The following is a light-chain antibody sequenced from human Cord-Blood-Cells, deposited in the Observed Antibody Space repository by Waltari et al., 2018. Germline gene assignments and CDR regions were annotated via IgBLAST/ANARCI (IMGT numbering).Light chain of an antibody. Sequence: QSVLTQPPSASGTPGQRVTLSCSGSSSHIGSNTVNWYQPLPGTAPKLLIYGNNQRPSGVPDRFSGSKSGTSASLAISGLQSEDEADYYCAAWDDSLNGWVFGGGTKLTVL. CDR2: GNN. J-gene: IGLJ3*02. V-gene: IGLV1-44*01. CDR1: SSHIGSNT. CDR3: AAWDDSLNGWV.